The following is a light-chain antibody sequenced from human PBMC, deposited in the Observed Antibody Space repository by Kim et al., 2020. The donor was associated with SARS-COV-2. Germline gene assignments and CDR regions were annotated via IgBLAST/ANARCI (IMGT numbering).Light chain of an antibody. V-gene: IGLV3-1*01. CDR1: NLGTKY. Sequence: SYELSQPPSVSVSPGQTATITCSGDNLGTKYACWYRQKPGQSHVLVIHQDNKRPSGIPARFSGSNSGNTATLTITGTQAMDEADYYCQAWHSGTMVFGGGTQLTVL. CDR2: QDN. J-gene: IGLJ2*01. CDR3: QAWHSGTMV.